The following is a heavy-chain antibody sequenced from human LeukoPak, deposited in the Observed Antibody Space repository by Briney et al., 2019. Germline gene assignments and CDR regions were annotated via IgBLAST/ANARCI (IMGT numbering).Heavy chain of an antibody. CDR3: AKGERFLEWLLPYFDY. CDR2: ISGSGGST. CDR1: GFTFSSYA. V-gene: IGHV3-23*01. J-gene: IGHJ4*02. Sequence: GGSLRLPCAASGFTFSSYAMSWVRQAPGKGLEWVSAISGSGGSTYYADSVKGRFTISRDNSKNTLYLQMNSLRAEDTAVYYCAKGERFLEWLLPYFDYWGQGTLVTVSS. D-gene: IGHD3-3*01.